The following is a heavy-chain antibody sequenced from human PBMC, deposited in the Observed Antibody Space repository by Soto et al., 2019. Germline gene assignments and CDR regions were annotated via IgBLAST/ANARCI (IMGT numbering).Heavy chain of an antibody. CDR2: IYSSGHT. D-gene: IGHD6-19*01. J-gene: IGHJ5*02. CDR1: GDSFNNFY. V-gene: IGHV4-4*07. CDR3: AREAAVAVGDGYWCDP. Sequence: SETLSLTCTVSGDSFNNFYWSCIRQPAGKGLEWIGRIYSSGHTDYNPSLRSRVTVSVDTSKNHFSLRLSSVTAADTAVYFCAREAAVAVGDGYWCDPWGQGTLVTVSS.